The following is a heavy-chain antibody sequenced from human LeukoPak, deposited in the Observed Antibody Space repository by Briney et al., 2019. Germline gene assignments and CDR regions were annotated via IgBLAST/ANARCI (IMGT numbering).Heavy chain of an antibody. Sequence: ASVKVSCKASGYSFTGYFMHWVRQAPGQGLEWMGWINPNSGSTNYAQKFQGRVTMTRDTSISTAYMELSRLRSDDAAVYYCARGEYLNWFDPWGQGTLVTVSS. CDR3: ARGEYLNWFDP. J-gene: IGHJ5*02. CDR1: GYSFTGYF. D-gene: IGHD2-2*02. CDR2: INPNSGST. V-gene: IGHV1-2*02.